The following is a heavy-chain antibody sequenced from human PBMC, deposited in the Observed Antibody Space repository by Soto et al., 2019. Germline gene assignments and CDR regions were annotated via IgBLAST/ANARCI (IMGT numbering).Heavy chain of an antibody. CDR3: ARAHNWNDAYFDY. V-gene: IGHV3-53*01. D-gene: IGHD1-1*01. J-gene: IGHJ4*02. CDR2: IYSGGST. CDR1: GFTVSSNY. Sequence: GGSLRLSCAASGFTVSSNYMSWVRQTPGKGLEWVSIIYSGGSTYYAGSVEGRFTISRDNSKNTVYLQMNSLRAEDTAMYYCARAHNWNDAYFDYWGQGTLVTVSS.